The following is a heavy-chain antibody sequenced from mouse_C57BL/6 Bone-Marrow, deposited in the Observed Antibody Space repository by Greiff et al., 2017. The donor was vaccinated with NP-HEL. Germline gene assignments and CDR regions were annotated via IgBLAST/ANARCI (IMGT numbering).Heavy chain of an antibody. D-gene: IGHD1-1*01. Sequence: VQLQQSGAELVRPGASVKLSCTVSGFNIKDDYMHWVKQRPEQGLEWIGWIDPENGDTEYASKFQGKATITADTSSNTAYLLLSSLTFEDTAVYYCTTGGSSPYAMDYWGQGTSVTVSS. V-gene: IGHV14-4*01. CDR1: GFNIKDDY. CDR3: TTGGSSPYAMDY. J-gene: IGHJ4*01. CDR2: IDPENGDT.